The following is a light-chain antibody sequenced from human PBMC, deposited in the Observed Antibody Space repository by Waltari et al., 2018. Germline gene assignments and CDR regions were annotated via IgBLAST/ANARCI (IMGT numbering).Light chain of an antibody. V-gene: IGLV2-11*01. CDR2: GVS. CDR3: CSYAGGFTWV. J-gene: IGLJ3*02. CDR1: NNEVGYYDY. Sequence: QSALTQPRSVSGSPRQSVTISCTGTNNEVGYYDYVPWYQQHPNEAPKLLIFGVSQRPSGVPDRFSGSKAGNTASLSISGLQAEDEADYYCCSYAGGFTWVFGGGTRLTV.